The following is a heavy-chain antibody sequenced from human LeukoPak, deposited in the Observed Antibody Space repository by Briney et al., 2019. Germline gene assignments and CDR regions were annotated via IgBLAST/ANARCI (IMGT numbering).Heavy chain of an antibody. CDR3: ARHLPEGGFDP. J-gene: IGHJ5*02. D-gene: IGHD3-16*01. V-gene: IGHV1-8*03. CDR1: GYSFTRYD. Sequence: ASVKVSCKASGYSFTRYDINWVRQATGQGLEWMGWMNPNSGNTGYAQKFQGRVTITRNTSISTAYMELSSLRSEDTAVYYCARHLPEGGFDPWGQGTLVTVSS. CDR2: MNPNSGNT.